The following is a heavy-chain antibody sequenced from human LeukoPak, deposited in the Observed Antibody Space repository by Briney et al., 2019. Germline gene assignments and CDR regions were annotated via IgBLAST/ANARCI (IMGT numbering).Heavy chain of an antibody. CDR2: IYYSGST. J-gene: IGHJ6*03. Sequence: SETLSLTCTVSGGSISSYYWSWIRQPPGKGLEWIGYIYYSGSTNYNPSLKSRVTISVDTSKNQFSLKLSSVTAADTAVYYCARGGGLYFYYYYIDVWGKGTTVTVSS. CDR1: GGSISSYY. V-gene: IGHV4-59*01. D-gene: IGHD3-16*01. CDR3: ARGGGLYFYYYYIDV.